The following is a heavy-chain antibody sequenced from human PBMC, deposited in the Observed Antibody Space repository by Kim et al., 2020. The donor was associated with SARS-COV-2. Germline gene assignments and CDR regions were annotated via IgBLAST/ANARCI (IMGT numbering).Heavy chain of an antibody. CDR2: IIPILGIA. Sequence: SVKVSCKASGGTFSSYAISWVRQAPGQGLEWMGRIIPILGIANYAQKFQGRVTITADKSTSTAYMELSSLRSEDTAVYYCARESLDYDILTGYPEFWGQGTLVPVSS. CDR1: GGTFSSYA. J-gene: IGHJ4*02. V-gene: IGHV1-69*04. CDR3: ARESLDYDILTGYPEF. D-gene: IGHD3-9*01.